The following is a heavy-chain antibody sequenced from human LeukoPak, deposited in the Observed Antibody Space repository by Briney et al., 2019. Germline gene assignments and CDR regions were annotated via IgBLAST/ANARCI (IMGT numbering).Heavy chain of an antibody. CDR1: GGSISSYY. CDR3: ARRGYSYGYPYFDY. D-gene: IGHD5-18*01. Sequence: SETLSLTCTVSGGSISSYYWSWIRQPPGKGLEWIGYIYYSGSTNYNPSPKSRVTISVDTSKNQFSLKLSSVTAADTAVYYCARRGYSYGYPYFDYWGQGTLVTVSS. V-gene: IGHV4-59*08. J-gene: IGHJ4*02. CDR2: IYYSGST.